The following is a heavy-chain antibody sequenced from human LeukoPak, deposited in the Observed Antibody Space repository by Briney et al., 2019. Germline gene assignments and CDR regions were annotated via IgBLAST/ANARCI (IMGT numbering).Heavy chain of an antibody. CDR2: IYYSGST. Sequence: SETLSLTCTVSGGSISSYYWSWIRQPPGKGLEWIGYIYYSGSTNYNPSPKSRVTISVDTSKNQFSLKLSSVTAADTAVYYCASHASEVVMSFDYWGQGALVTVSS. D-gene: IGHD3-22*01. CDR1: GGSISSYY. V-gene: IGHV4-59*01. J-gene: IGHJ4*02. CDR3: ASHASEVVMSFDY.